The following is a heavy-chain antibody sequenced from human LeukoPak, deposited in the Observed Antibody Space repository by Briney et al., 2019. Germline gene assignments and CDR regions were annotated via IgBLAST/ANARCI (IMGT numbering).Heavy chain of an antibody. J-gene: IGHJ3*02. D-gene: IGHD2-8*01. CDR3: AKASYAIVSTPYLYFDI. Sequence: GGSLRLSCAASGFIFSNYWMHWVRQAPGKGLVWVSGINRDGGTTSYADSVKGRFTVSRDNAKNTLFVEMSSLRAEDTAVYYCAKASYAIVSTPYLYFDIWGQGTMVTVSS. CDR2: INRDGGTT. V-gene: IGHV3-74*01. CDR1: GFIFSNYW.